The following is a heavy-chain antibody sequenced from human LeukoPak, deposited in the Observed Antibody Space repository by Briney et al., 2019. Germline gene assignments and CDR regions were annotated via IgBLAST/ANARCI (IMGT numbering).Heavy chain of an antibody. CDR1: VFPFGDYA. J-gene: IGHJ4*02. CDR3: GRLPHSGISSFES. V-gene: IGHV3-49*04. D-gene: IGHD1-26*01. CDR2: IRSKTYGETT. Sequence: GGSLRLSSTAPVFPFGDYAMSWVRQAPGKGLEWVGFIRSKTYGETTAYAASVKGRFTVSRDDSKSIAHLKMNSLKTEDTAVYYCGRLPHSGISSFESSGQGTLVSVSS.